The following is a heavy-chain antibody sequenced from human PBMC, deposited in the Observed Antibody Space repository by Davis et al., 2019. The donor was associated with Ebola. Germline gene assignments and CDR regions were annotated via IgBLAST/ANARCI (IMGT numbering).Heavy chain of an antibody. J-gene: IGHJ6*02. CDR3: AREVPRITIFGVVTAYGMDV. CDR2: IYYSGST. Sequence: PSETLSLTCTVSGGSISSYYWSWIRQPPGKGLEWIGYIYYSGSTNYNPSLKSRVTISVDTSKNQFSLKLSSVTAADTAVYYCAREVPRITIFGVVTAYGMDVWGQGTTVTVSS. CDR1: GGSISSYY. V-gene: IGHV4-59*01. D-gene: IGHD3-3*01.